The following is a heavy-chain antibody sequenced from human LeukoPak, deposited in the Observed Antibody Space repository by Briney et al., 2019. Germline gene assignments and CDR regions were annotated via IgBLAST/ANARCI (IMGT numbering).Heavy chain of an antibody. Sequence: SETLSLTCTVSGSSITTAFYWGWIRQPPGKGLEWIGSIYYSGSTYYNPSLKSRVTISVDTSKNQFSLKLRSVTAADTAVYYCARDRMGTVMVPIDYWGQGTLVTVSS. CDR2: IYYSGST. CDR1: GSSITTAFY. V-gene: IGHV4-38-2*02. CDR3: ARDRMGTVMVPIDY. D-gene: IGHD5-18*01. J-gene: IGHJ4*02.